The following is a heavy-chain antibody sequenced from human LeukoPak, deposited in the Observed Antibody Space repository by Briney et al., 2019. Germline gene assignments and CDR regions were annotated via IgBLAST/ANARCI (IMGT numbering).Heavy chain of an antibody. J-gene: IGHJ6*02. D-gene: IGHD4-17*01. CDR3: ARAVYGDYVGPYGMDV. CDR1: GYSISSGYY. V-gene: IGHV4-38-2*02. CDR2: IYHSGST. Sequence: NSSETLSLTCTVSGYSISSGYYWGWIRQPPGKGLEWIGSIYHSGSTNYNPSLKSRVTISVDKSKNQFSLKLSSVTAADTAVYYCARAVYGDYVGPYGMDVWGQGTTVTVSS.